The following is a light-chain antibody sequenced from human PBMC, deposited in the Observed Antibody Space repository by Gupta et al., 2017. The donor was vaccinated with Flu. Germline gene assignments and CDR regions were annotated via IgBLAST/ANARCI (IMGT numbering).Light chain of an antibody. Sequence: QPVLTQPPSASASLGASVTLTCTLSSSYSNYTVDWYQQRPGKGPRFVMRVGTGGIVGSKGDGIPDRFSVLGSGLNRYLTIKNIQEEDESDYHCGADHGSGSNFVGVFGTGTKVTVL. V-gene: IGLV9-49*01. CDR1: SSYSNYT. CDR3: GADHGSGSNFVGV. CDR2: VGTGGIVG. J-gene: IGLJ1*01.